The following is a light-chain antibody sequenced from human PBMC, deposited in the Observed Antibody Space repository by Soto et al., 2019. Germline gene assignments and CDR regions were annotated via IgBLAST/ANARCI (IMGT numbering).Light chain of an antibody. J-gene: IGKJ1*01. CDR1: QDISGR. V-gene: IGKV1-12*01. Sequence: DIQMTQSPSTVSASVGDRITITCRASQDISGRLAWYQQKRGKAPQYXIHAASILPSGVPSRFSGSGSGTDFILTINNLQPDDFASYYCQQVYTFPRTFGQGTKVDIK. CDR3: QQVYTFPRT. CDR2: AAS.